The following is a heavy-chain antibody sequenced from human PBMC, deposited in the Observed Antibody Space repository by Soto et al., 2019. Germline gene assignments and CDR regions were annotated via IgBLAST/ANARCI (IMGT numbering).Heavy chain of an antibody. CDR3: ARGDLQELATAYPYHMDV. J-gene: IGHJ6*02. Sequence: QVQLVQSGAEVKKPGSSVKVSCKASGGTFSNSAINWVRQAPGQGLEWMGGIVPNFSVEHYAQRFQGRVTITADEYTSIVYLELRRLTPDATAVYYCARGDLQELATAYPYHMDVWGPGTTVTVSS. D-gene: IGHD6-13*01. CDR1: GGTFSNSA. CDR2: IVPNFSVE. V-gene: IGHV1-69*01.